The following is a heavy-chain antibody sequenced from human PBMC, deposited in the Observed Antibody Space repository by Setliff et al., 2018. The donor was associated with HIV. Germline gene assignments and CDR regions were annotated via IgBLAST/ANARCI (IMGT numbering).Heavy chain of an antibody. V-gene: IGHV4-39*01. D-gene: IGHD6-19*01. Sequence: LTCTVSGDSISSSTYYWGWIRQPPGKGLEWIGSIYYSGSTYYNPSLKTRVTISVDTSKFQFSLKLSSVTAAGTAVYYCARHIHHFNVALAGTVYYFDYFGQGTLVAVSS. CDR3: ARHIHHFNVALAGTVYYFDY. CDR2: IYYSGST. CDR1: GDSISSSTYY. J-gene: IGHJ4*02.